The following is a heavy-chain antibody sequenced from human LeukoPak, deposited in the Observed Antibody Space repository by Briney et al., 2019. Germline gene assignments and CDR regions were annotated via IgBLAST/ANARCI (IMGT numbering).Heavy chain of an antibody. J-gene: IGHJ6*03. V-gene: IGHV3-7*01. Sequence: PGGSLRLSCAASGFTFSSYWMSWVRQAPGKGREGVANIKQDGRQKYYVDSVKGRFTIHRDNAQNSLYLQMNRLRAEDTAVYYCARDKTPSRYYYYYHMDVWGKGTTVTVSS. CDR3: ARDKTPSRYYYYYHMDV. D-gene: IGHD2-15*01. CDR1: GFTFSSYW. CDR2: IKQDGRQK.